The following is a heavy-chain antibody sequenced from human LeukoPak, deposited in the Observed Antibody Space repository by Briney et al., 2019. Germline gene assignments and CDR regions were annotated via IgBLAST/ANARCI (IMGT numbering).Heavy chain of an antibody. V-gene: IGHV1-2*06. CDR1: GYTFTGYY. CDR3: ARIVGPGSSGWVDLFDY. CDR2: INPNSGGT. D-gene: IGHD6-19*01. J-gene: IGHJ4*02. Sequence: GASVTVSCKASGYTFTGYYMHWVRQVPGQGLEWMGRINPNSGGTNYAQKFQGRVTMTSDTSISTAYMELSRLRSDDTAVYYCARIVGPGSSGWVDLFDYWGQGTLVTVSS.